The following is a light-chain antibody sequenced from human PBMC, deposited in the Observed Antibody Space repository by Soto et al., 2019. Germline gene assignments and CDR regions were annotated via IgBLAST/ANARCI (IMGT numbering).Light chain of an antibody. CDR1: ASNIGSNP. CDR3: AAWDVSLNVVV. V-gene: IGLV1-44*01. Sequence: QSVVTQPPSASGTPGQRVTISCSGSASNIGSNPVNWYQHLPGTAPKLLIYSSSHRPLGVPDRFSGSKSGTSASLAISGLQSGDEADYYCAAWDVSLNVVVFGGGTKVTVL. CDR2: SSS. J-gene: IGLJ2*01.